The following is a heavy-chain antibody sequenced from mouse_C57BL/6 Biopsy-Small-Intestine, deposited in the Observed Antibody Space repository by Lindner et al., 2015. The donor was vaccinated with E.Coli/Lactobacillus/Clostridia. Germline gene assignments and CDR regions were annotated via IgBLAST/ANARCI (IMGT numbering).Heavy chain of an antibody. D-gene: IGHD2-1*01. CDR2: IYPGDGDT. V-gene: IGHV1-82*01. CDR3: ARSYGNYYFDY. Sequence: VQLQESGPELVKPGASVKISCKASGYAFSSSWMTWVKQRPRKGLEWIGRIYPGDGDTNYNGKFKGKATLTADKSSSTAYMQLSSLTSEDSAVYSCARSYGNYYFDYWGQGTTLTVSS. CDR1: GYAFSSSW. J-gene: IGHJ2*01.